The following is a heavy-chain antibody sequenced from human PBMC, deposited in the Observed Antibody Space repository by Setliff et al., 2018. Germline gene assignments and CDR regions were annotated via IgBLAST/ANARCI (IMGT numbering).Heavy chain of an antibody. D-gene: IGHD3-3*01. J-gene: IGHJ6*02. V-gene: IGHV1-69*13. CDR1: GGTFSSYA. CDR2: IIPIFGTA. Sequence: RASVKVSCKASGGTFSSYAISWVRQAPGQGLEWMGGIIPIFGTANYAQKFQGRVTITADESTSTAYMELSSLRPEDTAVYYCAREDGTYYNFWSGYSTTPYYGMDVWGQGTTVTVSS. CDR3: AREDGTYYNFWSGYSTTPYYGMDV.